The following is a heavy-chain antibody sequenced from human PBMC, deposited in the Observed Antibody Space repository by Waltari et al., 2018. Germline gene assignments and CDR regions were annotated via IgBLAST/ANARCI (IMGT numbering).Heavy chain of an antibody. Sequence: EVQLVESGGGLVQTGGSLRRSCAAYGFTLNNYWMHWVRKVPGEGLVWVSRIKSDGGGIVYAKSVKGRFTISRDNSKNTLYLQMNSLRADDTAVYYCARGPLTSNWSSYFDYWGQGSLVTVSS. J-gene: IGHJ4*02. CDR3: ARGPLTSNWSSYFDY. CDR2: IKSDGGGI. CDR1: GFTLNNYW. V-gene: IGHV3-74*01. D-gene: IGHD6-6*01.